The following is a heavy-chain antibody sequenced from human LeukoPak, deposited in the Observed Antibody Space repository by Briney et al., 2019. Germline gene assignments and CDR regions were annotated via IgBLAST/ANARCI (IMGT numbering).Heavy chain of an antibody. D-gene: IGHD1-26*01. Sequence: GGSLRLSCVASGFTFSSYAMSWVRQAPGKGLEWVSAISGSGVTTPYAGSVKGRFSISRDNSKNTLYLQMNSLRAEDTALYYCAKKVVVGATSPYSDFQDWGQGTLVTVSS. V-gene: IGHV3-23*01. CDR1: GFTFSSYA. CDR3: AKKVVVGATSPYSDFQD. J-gene: IGHJ1*01. CDR2: ISGSGVTT.